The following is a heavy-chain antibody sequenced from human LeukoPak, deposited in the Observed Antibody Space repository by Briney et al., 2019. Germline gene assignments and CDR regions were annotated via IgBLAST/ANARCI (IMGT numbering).Heavy chain of an antibody. J-gene: IGHJ3*01. V-gene: IGHV3-7*01. CDR2: IKQDGTEK. Sequence: GGSLRLSCAASGFTFTTYWMSWVRQPPGKGLEWVANIKQDGTEKYYVDSVKGRFTISRDNAKNSLYLQMNGLRAEDTAVYYCVRDRLASGSGSYSLAHWGQGTMVTVSS. CDR1: GFTFTTYW. CDR3: VRDRLASGSGSYSLAH. D-gene: IGHD3-10*01.